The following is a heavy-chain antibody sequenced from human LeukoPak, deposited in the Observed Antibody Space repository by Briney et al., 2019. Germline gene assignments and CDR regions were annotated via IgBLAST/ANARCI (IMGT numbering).Heavy chain of an antibody. D-gene: IGHD3-22*01. V-gene: IGHV3-23*01. J-gene: IGHJ5*02. Sequence: PGGSLRLSCAASGFTFSSYAMSWVRQAPGKGLEWVSAISGSGGSTYYADSVKGRFTISRDNSKNTLYFQMNSLRAEDTAVYYCAKDRAGGYFYDSSDLWGQGTLVTVSS. CDR1: GFTFSSYA. CDR3: AKDRAGGYFYDSSDL. CDR2: ISGSGGST.